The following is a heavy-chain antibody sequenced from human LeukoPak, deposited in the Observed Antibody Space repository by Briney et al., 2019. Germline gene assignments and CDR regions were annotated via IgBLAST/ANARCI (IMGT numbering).Heavy chain of an antibody. J-gene: IGHJ4*02. Sequence: PGGSLRLSCAASGFTVSSNYMSWVRQDPGRGLEWVSVIYSGGSTYYADSVKGRFTISRDNSKNTLFLQMNSLRAGDTAVYYCARVYNYVFDYWGQGTLVTVSS. CDR3: ARVYNYVFDY. CDR2: IYSGGST. D-gene: IGHD3-10*02. CDR1: GFTVSSNY. V-gene: IGHV3-66*01.